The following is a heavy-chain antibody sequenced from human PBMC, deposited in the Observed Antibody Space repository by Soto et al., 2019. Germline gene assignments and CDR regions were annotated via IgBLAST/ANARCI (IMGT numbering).Heavy chain of an antibody. CDR2: TYYSGST. CDR3: ARDSSSWSYFDY. CDR1: GGSISSGGYY. Sequence: QVQLQESGPGLVKPSQTLSLTCTVSGGSISSGGYYWSWIRQHPGKGLEWIGYTYYSGSTYYNPSLKSRVTISVDTSKNQFSLKLSSVTAADTAVYYCARDSSSWSYFDYWGQGTLVTVSS. V-gene: IGHV4-31*03. J-gene: IGHJ4*02. D-gene: IGHD6-13*01.